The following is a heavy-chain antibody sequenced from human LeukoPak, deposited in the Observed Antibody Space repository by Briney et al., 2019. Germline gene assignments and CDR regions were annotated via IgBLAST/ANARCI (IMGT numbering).Heavy chain of an antibody. CDR3: ARHAAPYYDSSGYYGFDY. CDR2: IYYSGST. J-gene: IGHJ4*02. CDR1: GGSISSYY. V-gene: IGHV4-59*08. D-gene: IGHD3-22*01. Sequence: PSETLSLTCTVSGGSISSYYWSWIRQPPGKGLEWIGYIYYSGSTNYNPSLKSRVTISVDTSKNQFSLKLSAVTAADTAVYYCARHAAPYYDSSGYYGFDYWGQGTLVTVSS.